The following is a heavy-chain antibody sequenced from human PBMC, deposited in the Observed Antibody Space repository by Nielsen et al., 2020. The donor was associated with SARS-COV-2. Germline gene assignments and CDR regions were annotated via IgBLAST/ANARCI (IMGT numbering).Heavy chain of an antibody. CDR3: AKDDSSGLGFDY. D-gene: IGHD6-19*01. CDR2: IKQDGSEK. V-gene: IGHV3-7*03. CDR1: GFTFSSYW. Sequence: GESLKISCAASGFTFSSYWMNWVRQAPGKGLEWVANIKQDGSEKYYGDSVKGRFTISRDNSKNSLYLQMDSLRTEDTASYFCAKDDSSGLGFDYWGQGTLVTVSS. J-gene: IGHJ4*02.